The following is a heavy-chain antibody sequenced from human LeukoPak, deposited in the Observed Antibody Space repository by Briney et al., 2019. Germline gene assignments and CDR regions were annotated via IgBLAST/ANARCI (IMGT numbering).Heavy chain of an antibody. CDR3: ARSGGGGDYFDY. CDR1: GFTLTSYW. V-gene: IGHV3-7*04. CDR2: IKQDGSDK. J-gene: IGHJ4*02. Sequence: PGGSLRLSCAASGFTLTSYWMNWVRQAPGKGLEWVANIKQDGSDKYYVDSVKGRFTISRDNAKNSLYLQMNSLRAEDTAIYYCARSGGGGDYFDYWGQGTLVTVSS. D-gene: IGHD3-10*01.